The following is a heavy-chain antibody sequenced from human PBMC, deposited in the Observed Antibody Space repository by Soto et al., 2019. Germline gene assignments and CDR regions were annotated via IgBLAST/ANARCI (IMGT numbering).Heavy chain of an antibody. V-gene: IGHV3-30-3*01. CDR1: GFTFSSYA. D-gene: IGHD6-6*01. J-gene: IGHJ6*02. CDR2: ISYDGSNK. Sequence: GGSLRLSCAASGFTFSSYAMHWVRQAPGKGLEWVAVISYDGSNKYYADSVKGRFTISRDNSKNTLYLQMNSLRAEDTAVYYCARDPVLAARPHYYYYYGMDVWGQGTTVTVSS. CDR3: ARDPVLAARPHYYYYYGMDV.